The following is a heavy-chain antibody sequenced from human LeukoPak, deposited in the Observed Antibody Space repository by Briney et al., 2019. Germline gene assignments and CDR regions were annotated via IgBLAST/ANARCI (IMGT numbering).Heavy chain of an antibody. D-gene: IGHD3-16*01. CDR1: GYTFTSYY. CDR3: ARASRGGGFDY. CDR2: INPSGGST. Sequence: ASVKVSCKASGYTFTSYYMHWVRQAPGQELEWMGIINPSGGSTSYAQKFQGRVTMTRDTSTSTVYMEVSSLRSEETAVYYCARASRGGGFDYWGQGTLVTVSS. J-gene: IGHJ4*02. V-gene: IGHV1-46*01.